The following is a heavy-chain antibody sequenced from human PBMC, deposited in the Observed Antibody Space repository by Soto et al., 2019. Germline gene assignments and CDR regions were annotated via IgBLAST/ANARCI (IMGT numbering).Heavy chain of an antibody. CDR3: ARAPLYYYDSRGYYRHFDY. D-gene: IGHD3-22*01. V-gene: IGHV4-34*01. Sequence: SETLSLTCTVSGGSIGSSGYYWSWIRQPPGKGLEWIGEINHSGSTNYNPSLKSRVTISVDTSKNQFSLNLRSVTAADTAVYYCARAPLYYYDSRGYYRHFDYWGQGTLVTVSS. CDR1: GGSIGSSGYY. CDR2: INHSGST. J-gene: IGHJ4*02.